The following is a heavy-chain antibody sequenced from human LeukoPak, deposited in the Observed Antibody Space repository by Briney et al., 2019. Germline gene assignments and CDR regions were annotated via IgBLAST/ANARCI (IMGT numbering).Heavy chain of an antibody. D-gene: IGHD2-8*01. Sequence: GGSLRLSCAASGFTFSSYSMNWVRQAPGKGLEWVPSISSSSSYIYYADSVKGRFTISRDNAKNSLYLQMNSLRAEDAAVYYSARVSLGYCTNGVCYTTDYWGEGTLVTVSS. CDR2: ISSSSSYI. CDR3: ARVSLGYCTNGVCYTTDY. V-gene: IGHV3-21*01. J-gene: IGHJ4*02. CDR1: GFTFSSYS.